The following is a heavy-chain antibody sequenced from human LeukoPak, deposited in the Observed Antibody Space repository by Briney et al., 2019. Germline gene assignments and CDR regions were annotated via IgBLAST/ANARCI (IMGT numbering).Heavy chain of an antibody. CDR3: AREGLNYYDSSGYPPNLDY. CDR1: GGTFSSYA. V-gene: IGHV1-69*13. D-gene: IGHD3-22*01. Sequence: SVKVSCKASGGTFSSYAISWVRQAPGQGLEWMGGIIPIFGTANYAQKFQGRVTITADESTSTAYMELSSLRSEDTAVYYCAREGLNYYDSSGYPPNLDYWGQGALVTVSS. CDR2: IIPIFGTA. J-gene: IGHJ4*02.